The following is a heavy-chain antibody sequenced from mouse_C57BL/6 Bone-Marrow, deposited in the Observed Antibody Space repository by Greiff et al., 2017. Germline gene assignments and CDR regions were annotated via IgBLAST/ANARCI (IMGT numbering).Heavy chain of an antibody. CDR2: IHPNSGST. V-gene: IGHV1-64*01. CDR1: GYTFTSYW. D-gene: IGHD1-1*01. CDR3: ASYYGSSYPSYWYFDV. Sequence: VKLMESGAELVKPGASVKLSCKASGYTFTSYWMHWVKQRPGQGLEWIGMIHPNSGSTNYNEKFKSKATLTVDKSSSTAYMQLSSLTSEDSAVYYCASYYGSSYPSYWYFDVWGTGTTVTVSS. J-gene: IGHJ1*03.